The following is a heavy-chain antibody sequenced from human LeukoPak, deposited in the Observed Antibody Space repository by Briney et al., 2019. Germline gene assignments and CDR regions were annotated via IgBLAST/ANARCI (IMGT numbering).Heavy chain of an antibody. Sequence: GRSLRLSCAASGFTFSSHAMSWVRQAPGKGLEWVSAISGSGGSTYYADSVKGRFTISRDKPKNTLYLQMNSLRAEDTAVYYCAKGLAVAGHFDYWGQGTLVTVSS. D-gene: IGHD6-19*01. J-gene: IGHJ4*02. CDR1: GFTFSSHA. V-gene: IGHV3-23*01. CDR3: AKGLAVAGHFDY. CDR2: ISGSGGST.